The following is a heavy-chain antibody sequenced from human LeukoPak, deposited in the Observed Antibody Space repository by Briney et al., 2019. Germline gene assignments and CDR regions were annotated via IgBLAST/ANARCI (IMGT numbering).Heavy chain of an antibody. CDR2: ISRSGRAI. D-gene: IGHD6-19*01. CDR3: ARESYSSGDNDAFDI. V-gene: IGHV3-11*01. Sequence: PGESMTLSCAASGFTFSDYYMIWIRQAPGKGLEWVSYISRSGRAICYVDFVKGGFTISRDNAKNSLYLQMNSLRAEDTAVYYCARESYSSGDNDAFDIWGQGTIVTVSS. J-gene: IGHJ3*02. CDR1: GFTFSDYY.